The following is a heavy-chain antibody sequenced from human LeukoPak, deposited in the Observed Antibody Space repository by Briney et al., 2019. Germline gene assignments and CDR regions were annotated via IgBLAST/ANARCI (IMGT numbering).Heavy chain of an antibody. CDR1: GGTFSTYS. CDR2: IIPIFGTP. CDR3: ATDLRDSGGYYSETDY. J-gene: IGHJ4*02. D-gene: IGHD3-22*01. Sequence: VASVKVSCKASGGTFSTYSISWVRQAPGQGLEWMGGIIPIFGTPKYAQKFQGRVTITADISTRTAYMELSSLRSEDTAVYYCATDLRDSGGYYSETDYWGQGTPVTVSS. V-gene: IGHV1-69*06.